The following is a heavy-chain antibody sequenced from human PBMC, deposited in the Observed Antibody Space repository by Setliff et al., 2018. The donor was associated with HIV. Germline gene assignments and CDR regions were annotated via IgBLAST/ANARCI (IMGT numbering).Heavy chain of an antibody. CDR3: ARGGIAAADKRDINF. CDR2: INPNSGGT. Sequence: ASVKVSCKASGYTFTGYYMHWVRQAPGQGLGWMGWINPNSGGTNYAQKFQGRVTMTRDTSISTAYMELSRLRSDDTAVYYCARGGIAAADKRDINFWGQGTMVTVSS. D-gene: IGHD6-13*01. V-gene: IGHV1-2*02. CDR1: GYTFTGYY. J-gene: IGHJ3*01.